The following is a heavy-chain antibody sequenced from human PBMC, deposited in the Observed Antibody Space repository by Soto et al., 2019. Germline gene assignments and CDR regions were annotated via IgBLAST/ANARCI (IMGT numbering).Heavy chain of an antibody. Sequence: EVQLVESWGGLVHPGGSLRLSCAASGGTCSSYWMHWDRQAPGKGLEWVSRINDDGRRTSYADSVKGRFTISRDNANNTLYLQMNSLRDDDTDLYYCARRHRPSYTSDYWGQGTLVNVSS. V-gene: IGHV3-74*01. CDR1: GGTCSSYW. J-gene: IGHJ4*02. CDR2: INDDGRRT. CDR3: ARRHRPSYTSDY. D-gene: IGHD4-4*01.